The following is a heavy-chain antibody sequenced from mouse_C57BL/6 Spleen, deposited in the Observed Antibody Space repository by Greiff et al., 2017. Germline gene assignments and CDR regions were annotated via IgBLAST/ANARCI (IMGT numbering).Heavy chain of an antibody. Sequence: VKLQQPGAELVKPGASVKMSCKASGYTFTSYWITWVKQRPGQGLEWIGDIYPGSGSTNYNEKFKSKATLTVDTSSSTAYMQLSSLTSEDSAVYYCARRSIYYYGSSSYFDYWGQGTTLTVSS. CDR2: IYPGSGST. V-gene: IGHV1-55*01. J-gene: IGHJ2*01. CDR3: ARRSIYYYGSSSYFDY. D-gene: IGHD1-1*01. CDR1: GYTFTSYW.